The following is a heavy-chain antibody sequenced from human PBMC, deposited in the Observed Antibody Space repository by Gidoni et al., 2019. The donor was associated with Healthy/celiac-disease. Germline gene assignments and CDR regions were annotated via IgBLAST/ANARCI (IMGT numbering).Heavy chain of an antibody. J-gene: IGHJ6*02. D-gene: IGHD3-3*01. V-gene: IGHV1-46*01. CDR1: GYTFTSYY. Sequence: QVQLVQSGAEVKKPGASVKVSCKASGYTFTSYYMHWVRQAPGQGLEWMGIINPSGGSTSYAQKFQGRVTMTRDTSTSTVYMELSSLRSEDTAVYYCARDFYDFWSGRQFPIYGMDVWGQGTTVTVSS. CDR3: ARDFYDFWSGRQFPIYGMDV. CDR2: INPSGGST.